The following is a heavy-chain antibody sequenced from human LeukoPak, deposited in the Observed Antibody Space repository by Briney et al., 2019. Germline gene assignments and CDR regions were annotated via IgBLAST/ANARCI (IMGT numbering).Heavy chain of an antibody. Sequence: SVKVSCKASGGTFSSYAISWVRQAPGQGLEWMGGIIPIFGTANYAQKFQGRVTITADESTSTAYMELSSLRAEDTAVYYCSKEGYNWNGERDWGQGTLVTVSS. D-gene: IGHD1-20*01. CDR2: IIPIFGTA. V-gene: IGHV1-69*13. CDR1: GGTFSSYA. J-gene: IGHJ4*02. CDR3: SKEGYNWNGERD.